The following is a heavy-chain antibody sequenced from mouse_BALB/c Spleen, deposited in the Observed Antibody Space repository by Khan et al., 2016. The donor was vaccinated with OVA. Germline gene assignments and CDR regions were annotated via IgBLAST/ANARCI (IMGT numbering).Heavy chain of an antibody. CDR3: ARGDGYYEDAMDY. V-gene: IGHV2-9*02. Sequence: VKLLESGPGLVAPSQSLSITCTVSGFSLTSYGVHWVRQPPGKGLEWLGVIWAGGSPNYNSALMSRLSISRDKSKSQVFLKMNSLQTGDTATYYCARGDGYYEDAMDYWGQGTSVTVSS. CDR2: IWAGGSP. J-gene: IGHJ4*01. CDR1: GFSLTSYG. D-gene: IGHD2-3*01.